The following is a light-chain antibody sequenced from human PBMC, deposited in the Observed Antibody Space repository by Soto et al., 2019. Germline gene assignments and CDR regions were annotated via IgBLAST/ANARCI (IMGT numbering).Light chain of an antibody. J-gene: IGLJ1*01. CDR2: EVT. CDR3: ISYAGSNNFV. Sequence: QSVLTQPPSASGSPGQSVTISCTGTSSDVGAYNYVSWYQQHPGKAPKLMIYEVTKRPSGVPDRFSGAKSGNTASLTVSGIQSEDEADYYCISYAGSNNFVFGTGTKLTVL. CDR1: SSDVGAYNY. V-gene: IGLV2-8*01.